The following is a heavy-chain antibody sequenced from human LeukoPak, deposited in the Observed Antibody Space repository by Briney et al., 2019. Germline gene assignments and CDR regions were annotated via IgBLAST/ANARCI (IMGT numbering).Heavy chain of an antibody. CDR3: ARWGCDILTGYYFDY. J-gene: IGHJ4*02. D-gene: IGHD3-9*01. V-gene: IGHV5-10-1*01. CDR2: IDPSDSYI. Sequence: GESLKISCKGSGYSFISYWISWVRQMPGKGLEWMGRIDPSDSYINHSPSFQGHVTISADKSISTAYLQWSSLKASDTAMYYCARWGCDILTGYYFDYWGQGTLVTVSS. CDR1: GYSFISYW.